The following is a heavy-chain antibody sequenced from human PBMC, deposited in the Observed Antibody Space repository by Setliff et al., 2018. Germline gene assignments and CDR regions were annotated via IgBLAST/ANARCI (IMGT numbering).Heavy chain of an antibody. CDR1: GGSFSGYY. D-gene: IGHD3-10*01. CDR3: AIPSMVRGVIITPLGY. V-gene: IGHV4-34*01. J-gene: IGHJ4*02. Sequence: SEILSLTCAVYGGSFSGYYWSWVRQPPGKGLEWIGEINHSGSTNYNPSLKSRVTLSVDTSKNQFSLKLKSVTAADTAVYYCAIPSMVRGVIITPLGYWGQGTLVTVSS. CDR2: INHSGST.